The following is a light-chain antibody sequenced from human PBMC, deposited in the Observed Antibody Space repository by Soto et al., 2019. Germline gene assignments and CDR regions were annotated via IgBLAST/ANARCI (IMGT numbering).Light chain of an antibody. V-gene: IGKV3-15*01. CDR2: GAS. CDR3: QQYNNWPYT. J-gene: IGKJ2*01. Sequence: EIVMTQSPATLSVSPGERAALSCRATQSVSSNFAWYQQKPGQAPRLLIYGASTRATGIPARFSGSGSGTDFTLTISSLQSEDGAIYYCQQYNNWPYTFGQGTKLEIK. CDR1: QSVSSN.